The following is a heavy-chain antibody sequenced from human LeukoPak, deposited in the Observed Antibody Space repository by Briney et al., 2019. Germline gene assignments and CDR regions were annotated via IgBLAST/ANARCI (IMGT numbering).Heavy chain of an antibody. CDR2: IYYSGGT. CDR3: ARAGGHYGDSFDY. V-gene: IGHV4-59*01. D-gene: IGHD4-17*01. Sequence: SETLSLTCTVSGGSISSYYWSWIRQPPGKGLEWIGYIYYSGGTNYNPSLKSRVTISVDTSKNQFSLKLSSVTAADTAVYYCARAGGHYGDSFDYWGQGTLVTVSS. CDR1: GGSISSYY. J-gene: IGHJ4*02.